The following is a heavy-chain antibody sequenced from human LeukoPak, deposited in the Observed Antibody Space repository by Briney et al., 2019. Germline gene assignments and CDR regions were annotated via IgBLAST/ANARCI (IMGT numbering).Heavy chain of an antibody. CDR1: GFIISSYA. Sequence: GGSLRLSCAASGFIISSYAMSWDRQAPGKWLEWVSAISGSGGRTYYADSVEGRFTISRDNSKNTLYLQMNSLRAEDTAVYYCAKHVAYYDILTGYYFDYWGQGTLVTVSS. V-gene: IGHV3-23*01. CDR2: ISGSGGRT. D-gene: IGHD3-9*01. CDR3: AKHVAYYDILTGYYFDY. J-gene: IGHJ4*02.